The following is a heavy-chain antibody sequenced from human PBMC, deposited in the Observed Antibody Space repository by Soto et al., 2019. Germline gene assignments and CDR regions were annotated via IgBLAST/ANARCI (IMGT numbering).Heavy chain of an antibody. J-gene: IGHJ6*02. CDR1: GYTFTSYD. Sequence: QVQLVQSGAEVKKPGASVKVSCKASGYTFTSYDINWVRQATGQGLEWMGWMNPNSGNTGYAQKFQGRATRPSKTAISTAYMGPSSLRSEDTAVYYCARSRGGVADLYYYYGMDVWGQGTTVTVSS. CDR2: MNPNSGNT. D-gene: IGHD6-19*01. V-gene: IGHV1-8*01. CDR3: ARSRGGVADLYYYYGMDV.